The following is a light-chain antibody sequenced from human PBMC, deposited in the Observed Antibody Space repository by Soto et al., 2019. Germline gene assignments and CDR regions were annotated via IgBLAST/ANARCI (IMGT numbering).Light chain of an antibody. Sequence: ILTQSLDTLSLSTGERATLSCRASQRTSRQYLSWYQQRPDQPPRLLIYAVSMRAEGIPDRFSGSGSGSEFTLTINRLEPEDFTVYYCQVFASPQWTFAHGSKVDTK. CDR2: AVS. V-gene: IGKV3-20*01. J-gene: IGKJ1*01. CDR3: QVFASPQWT. CDR1: QRTSRQY.